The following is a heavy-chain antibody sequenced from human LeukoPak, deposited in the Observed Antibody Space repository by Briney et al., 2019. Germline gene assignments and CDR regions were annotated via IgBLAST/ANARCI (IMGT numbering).Heavy chain of an antibody. Sequence: SETLSLTCTVSGGSISTFYWSWVRQRPGKGLEWIGYIYYSGSTNYNPSLKSGGTILVDMSNSHSSLTLISVTAAHTALYYCARHGPLYDIWSAQFYFDYWGQGTLVAVSS. V-gene: IGHV4-59*08. CDR2: IYYSGST. CDR3: ARHGPLYDIWSAQFYFDY. J-gene: IGHJ4*02. D-gene: IGHD3-3*01. CDR1: GGSISTFY.